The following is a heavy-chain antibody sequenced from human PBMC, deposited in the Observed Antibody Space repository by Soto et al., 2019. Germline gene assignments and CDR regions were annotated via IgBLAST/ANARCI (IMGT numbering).Heavy chain of an antibody. Sequence: QVQLVQSETEVRKPGSSVKVPCRASGGTFGSNAISWVRQAPGQGLEWMGNIIPIFGTTKSSQNFQGRVTITADESTNTAYMELSSLRSEDTAISFCAREGYTFGPGAVSGAFDIWGQGTMVTVSS. CDR2: IIPIFGTT. CDR1: GGTFGSNA. V-gene: IGHV1-69*15. D-gene: IGHD1-1*01. J-gene: IGHJ3*02. CDR3: AREGYTFGPGAVSGAFDI.